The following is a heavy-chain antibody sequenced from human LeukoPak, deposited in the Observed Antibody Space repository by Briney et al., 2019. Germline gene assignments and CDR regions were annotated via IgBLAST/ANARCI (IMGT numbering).Heavy chain of an antibody. V-gene: IGHV3-23*01. CDR1: GFTFSSYA. J-gene: IGHJ1*01. CDR2: ISGSGGST. CDR3: AKDPTYYYDSSGYYYLGPSSSRPYFQH. Sequence: GGSLRLSCAASGFTFSSYAMSWVRQAPGKGLEWVSAISGSGGSTYYADSVKGRFTISRDNSKNTLYLQMNSLRAEDTAVYYCAKDPTYYYDSSGYYYLGPSSSRPYFQHWGQGTLVTVSS. D-gene: IGHD3-22*01.